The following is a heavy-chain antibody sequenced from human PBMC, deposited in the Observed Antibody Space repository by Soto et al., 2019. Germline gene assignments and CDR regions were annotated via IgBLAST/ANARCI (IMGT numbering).Heavy chain of an antibody. D-gene: IGHD6-19*01. J-gene: IGHJ4*02. V-gene: IGHV4-30-4*08. CDR1: GASISSGGYY. Sequence: PAETLSPTYTSSGASISSGGYYWRWIRQPPGKGLEWMGCIYYGGSTYYNPSLKSRVTISEDTSKNQFSLELSSVTAADTAVYYCARAGGGSSGSWYFGYWGQGTLVTVSS. CDR3: ARAGGGSSGSWYFGY. CDR2: IYYGGST.